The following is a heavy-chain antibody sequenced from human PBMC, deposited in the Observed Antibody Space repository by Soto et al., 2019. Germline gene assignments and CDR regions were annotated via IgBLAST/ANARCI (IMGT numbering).Heavy chain of an antibody. D-gene: IGHD3-3*01. CDR2: IYPSDSDT. V-gene: IGHV5-51*01. J-gene: IGHJ4*02. Sequence: EXLKISCKCSGYXFAGYLVAWVRHMPGKGLELMGIIYPSDSDTRYRPSFQGQVTISADKSISSAYLQWSSLRASDTAMYYCARGGVSTRTFDYWGQGTPVTVS. CDR1: GYXFAGYL. CDR3: ARGGVSTRTFDY.